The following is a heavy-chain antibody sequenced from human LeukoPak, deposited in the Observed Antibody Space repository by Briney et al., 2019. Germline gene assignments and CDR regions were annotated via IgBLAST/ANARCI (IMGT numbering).Heavy chain of an antibody. V-gene: IGHV3-33*06. D-gene: IGHD6-19*01. CDR2: IWYDGSNK. Sequence: PGRSLRLSCAASGFTFSNYGMHWVRQAPGKGLEWVAVIWYDGSNKYYADSVKGRFTISRDNSKNTLYLQLNSLRAEDTALYYCVKGDSSGWYWGQGALVTVSS. CDR1: GFTFSNYG. CDR3: VKGDSSGWY. J-gene: IGHJ4*02.